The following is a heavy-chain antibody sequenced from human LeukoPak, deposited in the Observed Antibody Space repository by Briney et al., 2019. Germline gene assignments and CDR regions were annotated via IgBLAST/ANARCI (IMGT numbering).Heavy chain of an antibody. CDR1: GYNFTSYW. V-gene: IGHV5-10-1*01. J-gene: IGHJ4*02. CDR2: VDPSDSYT. CDR3: ARLRDGSIDY. Sequence: KTGESLKISCKGFGYNFTSYWISWVRQMPGKGLEWMGRVDPSDSYTNYSPSFQGHVTISADKSITTAYLQWSSLKASDTAMYYCARLRDGSIDYRGQGTLVTVSS.